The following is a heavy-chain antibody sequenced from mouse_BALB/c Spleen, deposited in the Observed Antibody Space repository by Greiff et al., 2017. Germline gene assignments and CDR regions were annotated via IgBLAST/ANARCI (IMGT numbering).Heavy chain of an antibody. Sequence: EVQVVESGGGLVQPGGSRKLSCAASGFTFSSFGMHWVRQAPEKGLEWVAYISSGSSTIYYADTVKGRFTISRDNPKNTLFLQMTSLRSEDTAMYYCARSDLLLRYFDYWGQGTTLTVSS. CDR3: ARSDLLLRYFDY. J-gene: IGHJ2*01. D-gene: IGHD1-1*01. CDR2: ISSGSSTI. CDR1: GFTFSSFG. V-gene: IGHV5-17*02.